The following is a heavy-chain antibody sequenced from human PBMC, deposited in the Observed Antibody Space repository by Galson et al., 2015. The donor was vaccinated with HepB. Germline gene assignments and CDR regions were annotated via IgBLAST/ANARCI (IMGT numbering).Heavy chain of an antibody. D-gene: IGHD6-19*01. CDR1: GYTFTSYY. CDR3: ARVTAVAGTEGDY. V-gene: IGHV1-46*03. CDR2: INPSGGST. Sequence: SVKVSCKASGYTFTSYYMHWVRQAPGQGLEWMGIINPSGGSTSYAQKFQGRVTMTRDTSTSTVYMELSSLGSEDTAVYYCARVTAVAGTEGDYWGQGTLVTVSS. J-gene: IGHJ4*02.